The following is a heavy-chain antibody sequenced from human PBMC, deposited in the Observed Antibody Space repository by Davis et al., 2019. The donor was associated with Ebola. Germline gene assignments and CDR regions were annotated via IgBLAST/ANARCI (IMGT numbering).Heavy chain of an antibody. J-gene: IGHJ4*02. V-gene: IGHV3-30*03. CDR3: APTQEIDY. Sequence: GGSLRLSCAASGFTFSSYSMNWVRQAPGKGLEWVAVISYDGSNKYYADSVKGRFTISRDNSKNTLYLQMNSLRAEDTAVYYCAPTQEIDYWGQGTLVTVSS. CDR2: ISYDGSNK. D-gene: IGHD5-24*01. CDR1: GFTFSSYS.